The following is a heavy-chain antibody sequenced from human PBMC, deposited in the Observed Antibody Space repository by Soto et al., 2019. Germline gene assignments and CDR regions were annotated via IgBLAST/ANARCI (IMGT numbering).Heavy chain of an antibody. D-gene: IGHD3-10*01. Sequence: QVQLQESGPGLVKPSETLSLTCTVSGGSVSSGSYYWSWIRQPPGKGLEWIGYIYYSGSTNYNPSLKSRVTISVDTSKNQFSLKLSSVTAAATAVYYCARDRAYGSGRDFDYWGQGTLVTVSS. CDR2: IYYSGST. V-gene: IGHV4-61*01. J-gene: IGHJ4*02. CDR3: ARDRAYGSGRDFDY. CDR1: GGSVSSGSYY.